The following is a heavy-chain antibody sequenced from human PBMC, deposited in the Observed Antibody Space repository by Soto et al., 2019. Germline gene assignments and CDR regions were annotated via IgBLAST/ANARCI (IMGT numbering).Heavy chain of an antibody. CDR1: EGTFNSYA. Sequence: QAQVVQSGAEVRKPGSSVKLSCKASEGTFNSYAIAWVRQAPGQGLEWMGGIIPYYNTLNYAQKFQDRVTSTADDSTNTVYMELSSLRYDDTAVYFFASGASRWYPYFFDSWAQGTLVTVSS. V-gene: IGHV1-69*01. CDR3: ASGASRWYPYFFDS. CDR2: IIPYYNTL. D-gene: IGHD6-13*01. J-gene: IGHJ4*02.